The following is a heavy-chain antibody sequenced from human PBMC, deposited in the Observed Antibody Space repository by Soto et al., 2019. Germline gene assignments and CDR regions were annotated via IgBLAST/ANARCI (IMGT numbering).Heavy chain of an antibody. CDR3: TTDYGDYFDD. CDR2: IKSKTNGGTT. CDR1: GFTFSNAW. V-gene: IGHV3-15*01. D-gene: IGHD4-17*01. Sequence: GGSLRLSCAAAGFTFSNAWMSWVRQAPGKGLEWVGRIKSKTNGGTTEYAAPVKGRFTMSRDDSKNTLYLQMNSLKTEDTAVYFCTTDYGDYFDDWGQGTLVTVSS. J-gene: IGHJ4*02.